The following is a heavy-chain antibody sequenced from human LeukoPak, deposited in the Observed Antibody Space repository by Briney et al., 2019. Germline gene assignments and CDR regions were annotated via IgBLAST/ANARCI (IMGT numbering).Heavy chain of an antibody. D-gene: IGHD6-13*01. CDR1: GYSICSGYD. CDR3: ARGYSSSWYVLDY. J-gene: IGHJ4*02. Sequence: SETLSLTCTVSGYSICSGYDWGWIGHLPGKGRGWFGSIYHSAVTYYNPSLKSRVTMSVDTSKSQFSLRLSSVPAADTAVYYCARGYSSSWYVLDYWGPGTLLTVSS. V-gene: IGHV4-38-2*02. CDR2: IYHSAVT.